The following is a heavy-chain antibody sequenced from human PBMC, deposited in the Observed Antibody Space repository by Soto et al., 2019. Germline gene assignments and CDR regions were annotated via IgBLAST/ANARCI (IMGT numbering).Heavy chain of an antibody. CDR2: INSDGSST. J-gene: IGHJ4*02. Sequence: PGGSLRLSCAASGFTFGSYWRHWVRQAPGKGLVWVSRINSDGSSTSYADSVKGRFTISRDNAKNTLYLQMNSLRAEDTAVYYCASFNYYAVPHWGQGTLVTVSS. CDR3: ASFNYYAVPH. CDR1: GFTFGSYW. D-gene: IGHD3-10*01. V-gene: IGHV3-74*01.